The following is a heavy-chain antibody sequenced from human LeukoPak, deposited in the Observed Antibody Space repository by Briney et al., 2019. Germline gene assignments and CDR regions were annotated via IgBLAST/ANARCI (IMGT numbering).Heavy chain of an antibody. V-gene: IGHV3-48*03. J-gene: IGHJ4*02. CDR1: GFTFSSYE. Sequence: GGSLRLSCAASGFTFSSYEMNWVRQAPGKGLEWVSYISSRGVTIYYADSVQGRFTISRDNAKNSLYPQMNILRVEDTAVYYCARVGIVPPGTDYWGQGTLVTVSS. CDR2: ISSRGVTI. D-gene: IGHD6-13*01. CDR3: ARVGIVPPGTDY.